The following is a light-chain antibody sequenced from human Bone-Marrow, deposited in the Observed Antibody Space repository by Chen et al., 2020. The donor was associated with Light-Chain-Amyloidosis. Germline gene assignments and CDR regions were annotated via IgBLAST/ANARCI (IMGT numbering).Light chain of an antibody. Sequence: SYELTQPPSVSVSPGQTARITCSGDDLPTKYAYWYQQKPGQAPVLVIQRDPRRTSGISERFSGSSSGTTATLTLSGVQAEDEADYPCQSADSSGTYAVIFGGGTKLTVL. CDR3: QSADSSGTYAVI. J-gene: IGLJ2*01. V-gene: IGLV3-25*03. CDR2: RDP. CDR1: DLPTKY.